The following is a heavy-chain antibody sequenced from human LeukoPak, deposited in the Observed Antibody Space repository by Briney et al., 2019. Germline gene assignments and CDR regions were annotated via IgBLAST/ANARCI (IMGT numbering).Heavy chain of an antibody. V-gene: IGHV3-7*03. J-gene: IGHJ4*02. CDR2: IRQDGIEK. D-gene: IGHD3-16*01. CDR3: ARDYMGELIVFDY. Sequence: GGSLRLSCAASGFTFTTYWMSWVRQAPGKGLEWVANIRQDGIEKHYVDSVKGRFTISRDNAKNSLYLQLNSLRAEDTAVYYCARDYMGELIVFDYWGQGTLVTVSS. CDR1: GFTFTTYW.